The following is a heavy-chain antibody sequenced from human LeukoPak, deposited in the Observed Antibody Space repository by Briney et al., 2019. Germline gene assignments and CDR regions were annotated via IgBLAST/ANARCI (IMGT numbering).Heavy chain of an antibody. D-gene: IGHD3-3*01. Sequence: GASVKVSCKASGYTFTGYYMHWVRQAPGQGLEWMGWINPNSGGTNYAQKFQGRVTMTRDTSISTAYMQLSRLRSDDTAVYYCARGKTEPRYDFWSGYRYYYYGMDVWGQGTTVTVSS. V-gene: IGHV1-2*02. CDR3: ARGKTEPRYDFWSGYRYYYYGMDV. J-gene: IGHJ6*02. CDR2: INPNSGGT. CDR1: GYTFTGYY.